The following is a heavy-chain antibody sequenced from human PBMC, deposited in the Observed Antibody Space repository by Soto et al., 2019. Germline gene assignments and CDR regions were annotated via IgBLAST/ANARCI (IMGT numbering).Heavy chain of an antibody. CDR1: GGTFSSYA. J-gene: IGHJ5*02. CDR2: ISTYNGNT. D-gene: IGHD3-22*01. V-gene: IGHV1-18*01. CDR3: ARMTYYYDSRGFYENWFDP. Sequence: ASVKVSCKASGGTFSSYAISWVRQAPGQGLEWMGWISTYNGNTNYAQKLQGRVTMTTDTSTSTAYMELRSLRSDDTAVYYCARMTYYYDSRGFYENWFDPWGQGTLVTVSS.